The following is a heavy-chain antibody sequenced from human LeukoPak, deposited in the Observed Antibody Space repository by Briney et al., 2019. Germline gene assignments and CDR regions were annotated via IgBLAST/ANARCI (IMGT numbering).Heavy chain of an antibody. V-gene: IGHV3-7*04. J-gene: IGHJ6*02. D-gene: IGHD5-12*01. CDR2: IKEDGTEE. Sequence: GGSLRLSCAASGFTFSSYWMTWVRQAPGKGLEWVATIKEDGTEEYYADSVKGRFTISRDNVTNSLYLQMNSLRAEDTAVYYCARDVEYSDFDSAVWVGYYGLDVWGQGTTVTVS. CDR3: ARDVEYSDFDSAVWVGYYGLDV. CDR1: GFTFSSYW.